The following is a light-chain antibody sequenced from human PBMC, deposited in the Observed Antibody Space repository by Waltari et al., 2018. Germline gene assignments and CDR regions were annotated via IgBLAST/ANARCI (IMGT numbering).Light chain of an antibody. Sequence: EIALTQSPGTLSLSPAVSATLSCRASQSVSSSYVAWYQQQPGQAPRLLIYGASSRATGIPDRFSGSGSGTDFTLTISRLEPEDVAVYYCQQNGSSPHTFGQGTKLEIK. CDR1: QSVSSSY. CDR2: GAS. V-gene: IGKV3-20*01. J-gene: IGKJ2*01. CDR3: QQNGSSPHT.